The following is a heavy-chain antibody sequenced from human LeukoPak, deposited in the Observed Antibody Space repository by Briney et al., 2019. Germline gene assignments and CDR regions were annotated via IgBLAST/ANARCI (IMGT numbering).Heavy chain of an antibody. CDR1: GYTFTSYD. D-gene: IGHD2-15*01. J-gene: IGHJ3*02. CDR3: ARGLGYCSGGSCSDAFDI. V-gene: IGHV1-8*01. CDR2: MNPNSGNT. Sequence: ASVKVSCKASGYTFTSYDMNWVRQATGQGLEWMGWMNPNSGNTGYAQKFQGRVTMTRNTSISTAYMELSSLRSEDTAVYYCARGLGYCSGGSCSDAFDIWGQGTMVTVSS.